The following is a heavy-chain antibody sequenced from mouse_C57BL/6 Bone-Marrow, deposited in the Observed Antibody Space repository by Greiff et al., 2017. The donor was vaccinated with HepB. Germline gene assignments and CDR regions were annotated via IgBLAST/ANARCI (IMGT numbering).Heavy chain of an antibody. CDR1: GYTFTSYG. CDR3: ARDKLGWYFDV. V-gene: IGHV1-81*01. Sequence: VQLQQSGAELARPGASVKLSCKASGYTFTSYGISWVKQRTGQGLEWIGEIYPRSGNTYYNEKFKGKATLTADKSSSTAYMELLSLTSEDSAVYFCARDKLGWYFDVWGTGTTVTVSS. J-gene: IGHJ1*03. CDR2: IYPRSGNT.